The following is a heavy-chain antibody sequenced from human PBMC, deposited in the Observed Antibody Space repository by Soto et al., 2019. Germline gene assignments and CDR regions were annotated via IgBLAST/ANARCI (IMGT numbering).Heavy chain of an antibody. J-gene: IGHJ6*02. CDR2: MNPNSGNT. CDR3: ARAYQYSSSSYYYGMDV. D-gene: IGHD6-6*01. CDR1: GYTFTSYD. Sequence: LVKVSCKASGYTFTSYDINWVRQATGQGLEWMGWMNPNSGNTGYAQKFQGRVTMTRNTSISTAYMELSSLRSEDTAVYYCARAYQYSSSSYYYGMDVWGQGTTVTVSS. V-gene: IGHV1-8*01.